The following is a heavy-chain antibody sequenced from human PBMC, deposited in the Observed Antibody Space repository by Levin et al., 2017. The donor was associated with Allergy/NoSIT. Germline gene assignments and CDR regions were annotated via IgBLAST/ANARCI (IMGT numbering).Heavy chain of an antibody. CDR2: IYYSGST. J-gene: IGHJ4*02. CDR3: ARGPRRITMVRGVIPDFDY. D-gene: IGHD3-10*01. CDR1: GGSISSYY. V-gene: IGHV4-59*01. Sequence: GSLRLSCTVSGGSISSYYWSWIRQPPGKGLEWIGYIYYSGSTNYNPSLKSRVTISADTSKNQFSLKLSSVTAADTAVYYCARGPRRITMVRGVIPDFDYWGQGTLVTVSS.